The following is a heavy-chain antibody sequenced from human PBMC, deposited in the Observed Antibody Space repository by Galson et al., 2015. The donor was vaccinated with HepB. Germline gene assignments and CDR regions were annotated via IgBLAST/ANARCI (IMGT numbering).Heavy chain of an antibody. V-gene: IGHV1-69*06. CDR3: ARRIAVAGKDAFDI. Sequence: SVKVSCKASGGTFSSYAISWVRQAPGQGLEWMGGIIPIFGTANYAQKFQGRVTITADKSTSTAYMELSSLRSEDTAVYYCARRIAVAGKDAFDIWGQGTMVTVSS. CDR2: IIPIFGTA. J-gene: IGHJ3*02. D-gene: IGHD6-19*01. CDR1: GGTFSSYA.